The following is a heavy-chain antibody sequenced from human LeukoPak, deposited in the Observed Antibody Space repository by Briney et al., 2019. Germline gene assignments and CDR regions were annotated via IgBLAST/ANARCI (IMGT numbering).Heavy chain of an antibody. CDR3: AMRPRGYSYGRLDY. CDR1: GFTFSSNG. J-gene: IGHJ4*02. CDR2: IRYDGSNT. Sequence: GGSLCLSCAASGFTFSSNGMHWVRQAPGKGLGWVAFIRYDGSNTYYADSVKGRFTISRNNSKNTLYLQMNILRAEDTAVYYCAMRPRGYSYGRLDYWGQGTLVTVSS. V-gene: IGHV3-30*02. D-gene: IGHD5-18*01.